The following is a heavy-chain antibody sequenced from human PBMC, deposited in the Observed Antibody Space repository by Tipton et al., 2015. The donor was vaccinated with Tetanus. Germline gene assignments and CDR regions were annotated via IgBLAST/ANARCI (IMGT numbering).Heavy chain of an antibody. Sequence: QLVQSGAEVKKPGASVKVSCKASGYTFTTYYVHWVRQAPGQGLEWMGIINPSGGRTSYAQEFQGRVTLTRDTSISTAYMELSSLRSEDAAVYYCARTSRRRQLVGVDFDYWGQGTLVTVSS. J-gene: IGHJ4*02. CDR1: GYTFTTYY. V-gene: IGHV1-46*01. CDR2: INPSGGRT. D-gene: IGHD6-13*01. CDR3: ARTSRRRQLVGVDFDY.